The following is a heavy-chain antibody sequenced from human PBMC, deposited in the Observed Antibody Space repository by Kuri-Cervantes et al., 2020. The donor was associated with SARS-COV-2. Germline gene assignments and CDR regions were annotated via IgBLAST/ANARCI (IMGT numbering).Heavy chain of an antibody. V-gene: IGHV3-73*01. D-gene: IGHD3-10*01. CDR3: ATALLSYYFDY. J-gene: IGHJ4*02. CDR1: GFLFSASA. CDR2: VRGKANNYAT. Sequence: GESLKISCEVSGFLFSASAIHWVRQASGKGLEWVGRVRGKANNYATAYAASVKGRFTISRDNSKNTLYLQMNSLRAEDTAVYYCATALLSYYFDYWGQGTLVTVSS.